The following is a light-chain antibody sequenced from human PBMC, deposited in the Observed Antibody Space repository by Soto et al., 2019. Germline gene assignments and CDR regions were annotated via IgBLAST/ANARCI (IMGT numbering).Light chain of an antibody. Sequence: DIQMTQSPSSVSASVGDRVTITCRASQDVSNWLAWYQQKPGKAPNLLIYATSTLQRGVPSRFSGSGSGTDFSLTISSLQPEDFATYYCQQANSFPYTFGQGTKVEIK. V-gene: IGKV1-12*02. J-gene: IGKJ2*01. CDR1: QDVSNW. CDR3: QQANSFPYT. CDR2: ATS.